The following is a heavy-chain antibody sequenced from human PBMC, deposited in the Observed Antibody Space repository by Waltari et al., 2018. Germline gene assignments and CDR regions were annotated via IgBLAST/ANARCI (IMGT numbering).Heavy chain of an antibody. CDR1: GGTFSNYD. J-gene: IGHJ6*03. CDR3: ARGTKYCTNGVCYHYYYMDV. Sequence: QVQLVQSGAEVKKPGSSVKVSCKASGGTFSNYDITWLRQAPGQGLEWMGRILPMFGTANYAQNFQGRVTITADKSTSTGYMELSSLTSEDTAIYYCARGTKYCTNGVCYHYYYMDVWGKGTTVTISS. D-gene: IGHD2-8*01. CDR2: ILPMFGTA. V-gene: IGHV1-69*13.